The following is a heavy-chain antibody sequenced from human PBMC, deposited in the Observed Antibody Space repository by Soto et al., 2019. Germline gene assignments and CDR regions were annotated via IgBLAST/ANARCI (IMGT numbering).Heavy chain of an antibody. CDR1: GDTFSSDS. Sequence: QVRLVQSGAEVNKPGSSVKVSCKASGDTFSSDSISWVRQAPGQRLEWMGGIVSIFGTTVYAPRLQGRVTITADGPTSTSYMELSGLTFEDTAVYYCAANSLGGGSQGDVWGQGTTVTVSS. J-gene: IGHJ6*02. V-gene: IGHV1-69*01. CDR2: IVSIFGTT. D-gene: IGHD3-10*01. CDR3: AANSLGGGSQGDV.